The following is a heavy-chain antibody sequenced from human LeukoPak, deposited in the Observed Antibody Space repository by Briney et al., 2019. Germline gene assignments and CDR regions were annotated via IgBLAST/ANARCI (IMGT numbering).Heavy chain of an antibody. J-gene: IGHJ4*02. CDR2: IYHSGST. Sequence: PSQTLSLTCAVSGGSISSGGYSWSWIRQPPGKGLEWIGYIYHSGSTYYNPSLKSRVTISVDRSKNQFSLKLSSVTAADTAVYYCARARGSSWYRSAWYFDYWGQGTLVTVS. CDR1: GGSISSGGYS. V-gene: IGHV4-30-2*01. D-gene: IGHD6-13*01. CDR3: ARARGSSWYRSAWYFDY.